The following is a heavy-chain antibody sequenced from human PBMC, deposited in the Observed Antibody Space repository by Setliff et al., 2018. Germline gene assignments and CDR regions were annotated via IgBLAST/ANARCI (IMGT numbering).Heavy chain of an antibody. CDR3: AREVRPSFDDY. CDR1: GFIFTNYA. CDR2: IGGGGDI. V-gene: IGHV3-13*01. Sequence: GGSLRLSCAVSGFIFTNYALHWVRQATGKGPEWVSAIGGGGDIYYLDSVKGRFIISRDNSENTLYLQMNSLRPEDTAVYYCAREVRPSFDDYWGQGTLVTVSS. D-gene: IGHD1-1*01. J-gene: IGHJ4*02.